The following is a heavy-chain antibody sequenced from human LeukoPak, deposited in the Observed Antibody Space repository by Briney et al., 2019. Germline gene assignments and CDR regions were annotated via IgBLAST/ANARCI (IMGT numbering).Heavy chain of an antibody. CDR2: TYYRFKWYN. Sequence: SQTLSLTCAISGDSVSSNSAAWNWIRQSPSRGLEWLGRTYYRFKWYNDYAVSVKSRITINPDTSKNQFSLQLNSVTPEDTAVYYCAREGDTYYDFWSGYYYFDYWGQGTLVTVSS. V-gene: IGHV6-1*01. CDR1: GDSVSSNSAA. J-gene: IGHJ4*02. D-gene: IGHD3-3*01. CDR3: AREGDTYYDFWSGYYYFDY.